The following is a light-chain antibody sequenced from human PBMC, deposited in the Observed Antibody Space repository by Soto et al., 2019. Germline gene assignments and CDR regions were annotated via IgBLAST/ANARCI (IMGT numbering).Light chain of an antibody. Sequence: EIVMTQSPATLSVSPGERATLSCRASQSVSRNLAWYQQKAGQAPRLLIYGASTRATGIPARFSGSGSGTEFTLTISSLQSEDFAVYYCQQYDNRYTFGQGTKMEIK. CDR2: GAS. J-gene: IGKJ2*01. V-gene: IGKV3-15*01. CDR3: QQYDNRYT. CDR1: QSVSRN.